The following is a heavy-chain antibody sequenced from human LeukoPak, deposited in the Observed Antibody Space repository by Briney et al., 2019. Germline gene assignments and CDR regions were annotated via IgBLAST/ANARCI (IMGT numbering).Heavy chain of an antibody. Sequence: SETLSLTCTVSGGSISSSSYYWGWIRQPPGKGLEWIGSIYYSGSTYYNPSLKSRVTISVDTSKSQFSLKLSSVTAADTAVYYCATSSGYPFDYWGQGTLVTVSS. CDR1: GGSISSSSYY. CDR3: ATSSGYPFDY. J-gene: IGHJ4*02. CDR2: IYYSGST. D-gene: IGHD3-22*01. V-gene: IGHV4-39*01.